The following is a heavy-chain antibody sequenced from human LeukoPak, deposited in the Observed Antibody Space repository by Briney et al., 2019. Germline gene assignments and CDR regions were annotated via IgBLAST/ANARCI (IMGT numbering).Heavy chain of an antibody. Sequence: SETLSLTCTVSGGSISSGGYYWSWIRQHPGKGLEWIGYIYYSGSTHYNPSLKSRVTISVDTSKNQFSLKLSSVTAADTAVYYCARDRDYYDSSGYYHYWYFDLWGRGTLVTVSS. V-gene: IGHV4-31*03. D-gene: IGHD3-22*01. CDR3: ARDRDYYDSSGYYHYWYFDL. J-gene: IGHJ2*01. CDR1: GGSISSGGYY. CDR2: IYYSGST.